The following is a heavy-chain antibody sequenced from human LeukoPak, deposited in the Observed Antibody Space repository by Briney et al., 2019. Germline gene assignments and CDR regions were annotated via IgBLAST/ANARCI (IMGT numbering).Heavy chain of an antibody. CDR1: GFTFSSYW. J-gene: IGHJ1*01. D-gene: IGHD6-13*01. CDR3: ARDVYSSSWYFQH. Sequence: GGSLRLSCAASGFTFSSYWMHWVRQAPGKGLVWVSRVNSDGSSASYADSVKGRFTISRDNAKNTLFLHMNSLRVEDTAVYYCARDVYSSSWYFQHWGQGTLVTVSS. V-gene: IGHV3-74*01. CDR2: VNSDGSSA.